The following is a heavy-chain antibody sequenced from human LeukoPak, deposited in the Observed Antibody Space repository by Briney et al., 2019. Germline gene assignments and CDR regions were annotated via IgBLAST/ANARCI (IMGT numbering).Heavy chain of an antibody. J-gene: IGHJ3*01. CDR2: IYTSGST. CDR1: GGSISRYY. V-gene: IGHV4-4*07. D-gene: IGHD6-13*01. CDR3: ARDSIAAAGTGL. Sequence: SETLSLTCTVSGGSISRYYWSWIRQPAGKGLEWIGRIYTSGSTNYNHSLKSRVTLSVDTSKNQFSLKLRSVTAADTAVYYCARDSIAAAGTGLWGQGTMVTVSS.